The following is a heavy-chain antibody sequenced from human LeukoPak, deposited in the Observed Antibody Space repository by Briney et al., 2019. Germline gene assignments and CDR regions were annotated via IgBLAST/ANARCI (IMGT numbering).Heavy chain of an antibody. V-gene: IGHV4-31*03. J-gene: IGHJ4*02. Sequence: SETLSLTCTVSGGSISSGGYYWSRIRQHPGKGLEWIGYIYYSGSTYYNPSLKSRVTISVDTSKNQFSLKLSSVTAADTAVYYCARDFGETRGYYFDYWGQGTLVTVSS. CDR3: ARDFGETRGYYFDY. CDR1: GGSISSGGYY. D-gene: IGHD3-16*01. CDR2: IYYSGST.